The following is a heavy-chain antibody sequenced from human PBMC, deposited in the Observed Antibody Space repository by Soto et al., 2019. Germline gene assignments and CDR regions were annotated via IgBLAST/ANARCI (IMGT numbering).Heavy chain of an antibody. J-gene: IGHJ4*02. CDR1: GDSINGSY. CDR3: ARDMPYAAGSLAGCDY. Sequence: SETLSLTCTVSGDSINGSYWSWIRQPPGKTLAWIGYIYHTGTTTYNPSLKSRGSISVDTAKSQFSLRLTSVIAADTAVYYCARDMPYAAGSLAGCDYWGQGILVTASS. D-gene: IGHD2-2*01. CDR2: IYHTGTT. V-gene: IGHV4-59*01.